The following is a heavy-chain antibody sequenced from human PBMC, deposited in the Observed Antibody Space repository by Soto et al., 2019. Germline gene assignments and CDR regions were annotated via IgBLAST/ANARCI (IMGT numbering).Heavy chain of an antibody. D-gene: IGHD1-26*01. J-gene: IGHJ4*02. Sequence: GGSLRLSCAASGFTFSSYGMHWVRQAPGKGLEWVAVISYDGSNKYYADSVRGRFTISRDNSKNTLYLRMNSLRAEDTAVYYCAKAAPVGATSGYFDYWGQGTLVTVSS. V-gene: IGHV3-30*18. CDR1: GFTFSSYG. CDR2: ISYDGSNK. CDR3: AKAAPVGATSGYFDY.